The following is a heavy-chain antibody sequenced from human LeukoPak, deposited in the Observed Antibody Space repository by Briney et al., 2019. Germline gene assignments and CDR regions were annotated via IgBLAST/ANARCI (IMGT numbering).Heavy chain of an antibody. CDR2: ISGSGGCT. D-gene: IGHD6-13*01. J-gene: IGHJ4*02. V-gene: IGHV3-23*01. CDR1: GFTFSSYA. Sequence: GGSLRLSCAASGFTFSSYAMSWVRQAPGKGLEWVSAISGSGGCTYYADSVKGRFTISRDNSKNTLYLQMNSLRAEDTAVYYCAKDRVTGYSSSWSSGSDYWGQGTLVTVSS. CDR3: AKDRVTGYSSSWSSGSDY.